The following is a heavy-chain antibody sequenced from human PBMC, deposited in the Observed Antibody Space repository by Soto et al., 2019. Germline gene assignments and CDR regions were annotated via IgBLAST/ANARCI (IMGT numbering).Heavy chain of an antibody. Sequence: PSETLSLTCSVSGGSVSDKTYYWSWIRQPPGKRLEWIGYVYSSGTTNYNPSLKSRVTISGDLSKHQFSLRLSSVTTADTALYYCARTTAVPNSLRSRYFFDYWGQGTLVTVSS. CDR1: GGSVSDKTYY. J-gene: IGHJ4*01. CDR2: VYSSGTT. CDR3: ARTTAVPNSLRSRYFFDY. V-gene: IGHV4-61*01. D-gene: IGHD4-17*01.